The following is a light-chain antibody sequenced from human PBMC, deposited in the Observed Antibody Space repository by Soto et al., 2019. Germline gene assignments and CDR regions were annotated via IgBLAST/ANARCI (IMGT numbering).Light chain of an antibody. J-gene: IGLJ3*02. Sequence: QSALTQPRSASGSPGQSVTISCTGTSSDVGGYNYVSWYQQHPGKAPKLMIYDVSKWPSGVPDRFSGSKSGNTASLTISGLQAEDEADYYCCSYAGNSLWVFGGGT. CDR2: DVS. V-gene: IGLV2-11*01. CDR3: CSYAGNSLWV. CDR1: SSDVGGYNY.